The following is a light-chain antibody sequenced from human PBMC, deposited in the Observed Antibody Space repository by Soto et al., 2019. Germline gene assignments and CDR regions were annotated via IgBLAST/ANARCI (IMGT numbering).Light chain of an antibody. V-gene: IGKV1-5*03. CDR3: QQYNSYSA. CDR1: QSISNC. J-gene: IGKJ4*01. CDR2: KAS. Sequence: DIQMTQSPSTLSASVGDRVIITCRASQSISNCLAWYQQKPGKAPNLLIYKASSLETGVPSRFSGSGSGTEFTLTISLLQADDFATYYCQQYNSYSAFGEGTKVEIK.